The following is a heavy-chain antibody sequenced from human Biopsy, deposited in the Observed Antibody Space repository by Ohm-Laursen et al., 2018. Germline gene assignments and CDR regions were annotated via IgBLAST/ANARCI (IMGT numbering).Heavy chain of an antibody. V-gene: IGHV4-61*01. D-gene: IGHD3-22*01. CDR1: GGSVSDSFHF. Sequence: SETLSLTCTVSGGSVSDSFHFWSWIRQPPGKGLEWIGDVYYSGTTNYNPSLKSRVTLSMDTSKRQFSLKLSFVTAADTAVYYCARWTPEYDSSRYYLDAFDIWGQGTKVTVSS. CDR3: ARWTPEYDSSRYYLDAFDI. CDR2: VYYSGTT. J-gene: IGHJ3*02.